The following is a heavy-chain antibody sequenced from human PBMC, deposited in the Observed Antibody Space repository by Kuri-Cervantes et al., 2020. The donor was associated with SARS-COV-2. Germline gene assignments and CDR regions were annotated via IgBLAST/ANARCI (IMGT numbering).Heavy chain of an antibody. D-gene: IGHD4-17*01. J-gene: IGHJ4*02. CDR2: IKSKTDGGTT. CDR3: TTDLDHGDHGGY. Sequence: GGSLRLSCEVSGFLFSASAIHWVRQGSGKGLEWVGRIKSKTDGGTTDYAAPVKGRFTISRDDSKNTLYLQMNSLKTEDTAVYYCTTDLDHGDHGGYWGQGTLVTVSS. V-gene: IGHV3-15*01. CDR1: GFLFSASA.